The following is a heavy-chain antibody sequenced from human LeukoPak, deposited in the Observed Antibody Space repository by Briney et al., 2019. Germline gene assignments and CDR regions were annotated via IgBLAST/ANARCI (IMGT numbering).Heavy chain of an antibody. J-gene: IGHJ4*02. D-gene: IGHD3-16*01. CDR3: ARDYIGGWNDH. Sequence: GGSLRLSCAASGFTFSSYAIHWVRQAPGKGLEWVALISYDGSTKYSTDSVKGRFTISRDNSKNTLYLQMNSLRPEDTAVYFCARDYIGGWNDHWGQGTLVTVSS. V-gene: IGHV3-30*04. CDR2: ISYDGSTK. CDR1: GFTFSSYA.